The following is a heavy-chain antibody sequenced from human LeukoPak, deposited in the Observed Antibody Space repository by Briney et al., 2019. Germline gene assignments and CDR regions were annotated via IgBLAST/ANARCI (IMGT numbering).Heavy chain of an antibody. D-gene: IGHD6-25*01. Sequence: ASVKVSCKASGYTFIDFHMHWVRQAPGQGLEWMAWINPKTGGSNSAQKFQGRVTLTRDTSITTAYMELSGLRSDDPAVYYCARDVPGYSSEFDYWGQGTLVTVSS. V-gene: IGHV1-2*02. CDR3: ARDVPGYSSEFDY. J-gene: IGHJ4*02. CDR1: GYTFIDFH. CDR2: INPKTGGS.